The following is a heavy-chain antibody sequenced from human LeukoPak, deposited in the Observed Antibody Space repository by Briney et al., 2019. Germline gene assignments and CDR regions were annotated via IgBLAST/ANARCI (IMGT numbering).Heavy chain of an antibody. CDR1: GGSINSGDYY. CDR2: IYYSGST. D-gene: IGHD6-19*01. CDR3: ARDEEQWLQFDY. J-gene: IGHJ4*02. Sequence: PSETLSLTCTVSGGSINSGDYYWGWIRQPPGKGLEWIGSIYYSGSTYYNPSLKSRVTISVDTSKNQFSLKLSSVTAADTAVYYCARDEEQWLQFDYWGQGTLVTVSS. V-gene: IGHV4-39*07.